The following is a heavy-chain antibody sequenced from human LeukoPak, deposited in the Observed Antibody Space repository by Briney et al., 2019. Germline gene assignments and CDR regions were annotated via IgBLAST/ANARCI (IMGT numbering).Heavy chain of an antibody. J-gene: IGHJ4*02. CDR2: VYYSGNS. D-gene: IGHD3-16*02. CDR1: GASVGSAGYY. Sequence: SETLSLTCSVSGASVGSAGYYWTWIRQPPGKGLEWIGYVYYSGNSNYNPILKSRVTMSLDPSNNQFSLKLSSVTAADRAVYYCARSQSQSGSYRYYFAYWGQGTLVAVSS. V-gene: IGHV4-61*08. CDR3: ARSQSQSGSYRYYFAY.